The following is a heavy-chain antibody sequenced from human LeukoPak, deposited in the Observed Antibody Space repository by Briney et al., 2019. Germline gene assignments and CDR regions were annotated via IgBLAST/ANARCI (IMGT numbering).Heavy chain of an antibody. CDR1: GGSISSYY. D-gene: IGHD6-13*01. CDR3: ASTRGVAAAGPFFDY. CDR2: IYYSGST. Sequence: SETLSLICTVSGGSISSYYWSWLRQPPGKGLEWIRYIYYSGSTNYNPSLKSRVTISVDTSKNQFSVKLSSVTAADTAVYYCASTRGVAAAGPFFDYWGQGTLVTASS. J-gene: IGHJ4*02. V-gene: IGHV4-59*01.